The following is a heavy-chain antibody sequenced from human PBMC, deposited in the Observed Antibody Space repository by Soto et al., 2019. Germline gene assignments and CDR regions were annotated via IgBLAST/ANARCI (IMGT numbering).Heavy chain of an antibody. D-gene: IGHD1-1*01. Sequence: SETLSLTCTVSGGSVSSSSYYWGWVRQPPGKGLEWIGSVYYSGSTYYNPSLESRVTISVDKSKNQFSLKLMALSAADTAVYSCGRREGLATTPYYFDYWGQGALVTVSS. CDR3: GRREGLATTPYYFDY. CDR1: GGSVSSSSYY. CDR2: VYYSGST. J-gene: IGHJ4*02. V-gene: IGHV4-39*01.